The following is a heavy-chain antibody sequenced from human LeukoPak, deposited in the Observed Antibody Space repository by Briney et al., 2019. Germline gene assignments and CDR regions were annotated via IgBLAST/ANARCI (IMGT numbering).Heavy chain of an antibody. CDR2: ISFDGSNK. D-gene: IGHD6-13*01. Sequence: PGGSLRLSCAASGFTFNNYFMHWVRQAPGKGLEWVAAISFDGSNKYYADSVKGRFTISRDNSKNTLYLQMSSLRGEDTALYYCAKDLHNSWTIDYWGQGTLITVSS. CDR1: GFTFNNYF. J-gene: IGHJ4*02. V-gene: IGHV3-30*04. CDR3: AKDLHNSWTIDY.